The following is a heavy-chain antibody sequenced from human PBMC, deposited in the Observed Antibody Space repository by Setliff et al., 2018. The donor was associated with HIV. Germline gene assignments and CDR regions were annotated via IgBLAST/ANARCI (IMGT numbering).Heavy chain of an antibody. CDR3: ARLSSGWSGISHFDY. Sequence: GGSLRLSCAASGFTFSSYGMHWVRQAPGKGLEWVAVIWYDGSNKYYADSVKGRFTISRDKSKNTLYLQMNSLRAEDTAVYYCARLSSGWSGISHFDYWGQGTLVTVSS. CDR1: GFTFSSYG. V-gene: IGHV3-33*01. J-gene: IGHJ4*02. CDR2: IWYDGSNK. D-gene: IGHD6-19*01.